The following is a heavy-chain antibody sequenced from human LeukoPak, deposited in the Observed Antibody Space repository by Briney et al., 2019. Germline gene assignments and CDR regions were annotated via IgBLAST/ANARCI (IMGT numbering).Heavy chain of an antibody. CDR1: GFTFSTYA. CDR2: IWFDGSNK. CDR3: ARNTGGIVGATPLRYFDY. D-gene: IGHD1-26*01. V-gene: IGHV3-33*01. J-gene: IGHJ4*02. Sequence: GGSLRLSCAASGFTFSTYAMHWVRQAPGKGLEWVAVIWFDGSNKYYADSVKGRFTISRDTSKNTLYLQMDSLRAEDTAVYYCARNTGGIVGATPLRYFDYWGQGTLVTVSS.